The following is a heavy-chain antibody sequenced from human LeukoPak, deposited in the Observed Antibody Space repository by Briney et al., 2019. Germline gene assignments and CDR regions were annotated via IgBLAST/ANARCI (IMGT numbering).Heavy chain of an antibody. J-gene: IGHJ4*02. CDR2: ISSNAFST. Sequence: QSGGSLRLSCAASGFAFGSYAMSWVRQAPGKGLEWVSAISSNAFSTYYADSVKGRFTISRDNSKNTLYLQMNSLRSDDTAVYYCAKGGGSDFFDYWGQGTLVTVSS. CDR1: GFAFGSYA. CDR3: AKGGGSDFFDY. V-gene: IGHV3-23*01. D-gene: IGHD5-12*01.